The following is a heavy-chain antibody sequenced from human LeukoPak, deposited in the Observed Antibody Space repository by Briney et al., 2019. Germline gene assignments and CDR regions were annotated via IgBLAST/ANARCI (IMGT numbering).Heavy chain of an antibody. J-gene: IGHJ4*02. CDR1: GGSFSGYY. CDR3: ARGFWWTGIFDY. CDR2: INHSGST. D-gene: IGHD3/OR15-3a*01. V-gene: IGHV4-34*01. Sequence: SETLSLTCAVYGGSFSGYYWSWIRQPPGKGLEWIGEINHSGSTNYNPSLKSRVTISVDTSKNQFSLKLSSVTAADTAVYYCARGFWWTGIFDYWGQGTLVTVSS.